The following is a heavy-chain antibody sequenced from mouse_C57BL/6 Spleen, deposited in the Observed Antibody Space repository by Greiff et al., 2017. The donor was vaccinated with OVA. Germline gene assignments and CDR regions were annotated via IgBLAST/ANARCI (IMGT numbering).Heavy chain of an antibody. CDR2: IDPSDSYT. CDR1: GYTFTSYW. Sequence: QVQLKQPGAELVMPGASVKLSCKASGYTFTSYWMHWVKQRPGQGLEWIGEIDPSDSYTNYNQKFKGKSTLTVDKSSSTAYRQLSSLTSEDSAVYYCARRIKDGYFDVWGTGTTVTVSS. D-gene: IGHD2-4*01. CDR3: ARRIKDGYFDV. J-gene: IGHJ1*03. V-gene: IGHV1-69*01.